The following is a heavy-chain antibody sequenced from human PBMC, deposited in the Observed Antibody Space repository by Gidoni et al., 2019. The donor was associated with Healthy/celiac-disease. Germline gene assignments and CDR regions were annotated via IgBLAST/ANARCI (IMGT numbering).Heavy chain of an antibody. D-gene: IGHD6-13*01. V-gene: IGHV4-34*01. CDR3: ARDLGSSWGNFDY. CDR2: INHSGST. J-gene: IGHJ4*02. CDR1: GGSFSGYY. Sequence: QVQLQQWGAGLLKPSATLSLTCAVYGGSFSGYYWSWIRQPPGKGLEWIGEINHSGSTNYNPSLKSRVTISVDTSKNQFSLKLSSVTAADTAVYYCARDLGSSWGNFDYWGQGTLGHRLL.